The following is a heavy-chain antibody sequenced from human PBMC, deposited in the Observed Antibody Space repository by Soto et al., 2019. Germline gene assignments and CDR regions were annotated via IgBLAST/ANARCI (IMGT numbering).Heavy chain of an antibody. Sequence: PSETLSLTCTVSGGSISSSSYYWGWIRQPPGKGLEWIGSIYYSGSTYYNPSLKSRVTISVDTSKNQSSLKLSSVTAADTAVYYCARLRIGSSSDYYYYYGMDVWGQGTTVTVSS. CDR2: IYYSGST. D-gene: IGHD6-6*01. CDR3: ARLRIGSSSDYYYYYGMDV. CDR1: GGSISSSSYY. V-gene: IGHV4-39*01. J-gene: IGHJ6*02.